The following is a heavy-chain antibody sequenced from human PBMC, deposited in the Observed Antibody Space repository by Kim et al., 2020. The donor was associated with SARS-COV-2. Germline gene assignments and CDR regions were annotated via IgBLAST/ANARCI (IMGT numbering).Heavy chain of an antibody. D-gene: IGHD6-19*01. Sequence: GGSLRLSCAASGFTFSNAWMSWVRQAPGKGLEWVGRIKSKTDGGTTDYAAPVKGRFTISRDDSKNTLYLQMNSLKTEDTAVYYCTTDGSVVSSGWIRKPEVDYWGQGTLVTVSS. CDR1: GFTFSNAW. V-gene: IGHV3-15*01. CDR3: TTDGSVVSSGWIRKPEVDY. CDR2: IKSKTDGGTT. J-gene: IGHJ4*02.